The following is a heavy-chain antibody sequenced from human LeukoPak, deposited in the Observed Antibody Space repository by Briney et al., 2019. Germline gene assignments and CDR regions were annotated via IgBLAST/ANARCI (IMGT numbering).Heavy chain of an antibody. Sequence: PSETLSLTCTVSGGSISSYYWSWIRQPPGKRLEWIGYIYYSGSTNYNPSLKSRVTISVDTSKNQFSLKLSSVTAADTAVYYCARGIVGATASDYWGQGTLVTVSS. CDR3: ARGIVGATASDY. CDR1: GGSISSYY. J-gene: IGHJ4*02. CDR2: IYYSGST. D-gene: IGHD1-26*01. V-gene: IGHV4-59*01.